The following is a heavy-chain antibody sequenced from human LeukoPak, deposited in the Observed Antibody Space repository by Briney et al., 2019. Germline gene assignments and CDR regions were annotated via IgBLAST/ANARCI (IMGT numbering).Heavy chain of an antibody. Sequence: PGGSLRLFCAASGFTFSTYWMYWVHHALEQGLVWVARITADGSKNYADSVKDRFTISRDNAKNTLYLQMNSLRVEDTAMYYCVRGGVEPYWGQGTLVTVSS. D-gene: IGHD1-14*01. J-gene: IGHJ4*02. CDR2: ITADGSKN. CDR3: VRGGVEPY. CDR1: GFTFSTYW. V-gene: IGHV3-74*01.